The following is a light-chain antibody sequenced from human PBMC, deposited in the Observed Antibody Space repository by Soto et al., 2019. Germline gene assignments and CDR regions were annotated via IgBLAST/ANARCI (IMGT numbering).Light chain of an antibody. CDR2: GAS. J-gene: IGKJ1*01. CDR3: QQSNTIPPWT. V-gene: IGKV1-39*01. Sequence: DIQMTQSPSSLSASVGDRVTIPCRASQSISKYLNWYQHKPGKGPKLLIYGASTLQRGVTSRFRGSGAGTDFTLTISSLQPEDVATYYCQQSNTIPPWTFGQGTKVEIK. CDR1: QSISKY.